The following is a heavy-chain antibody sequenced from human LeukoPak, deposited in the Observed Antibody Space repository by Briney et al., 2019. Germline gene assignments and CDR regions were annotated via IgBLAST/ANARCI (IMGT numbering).Heavy chain of an antibody. J-gene: IGHJ4*02. CDR2: IDWDDDK. Sequence: ESGPTLVNPTLTLTLTCTFSGFSLSTSGMRVSWIRQPPGKALEWLARIDWDDDKFYSTSLKTRLTISKDTSKNQVVLTMTNMDPVDAATYYCARMSYYDFWSGYYWDYFDYWGQGTLVTVSS. CDR3: ARMSYYDFWSGYYWDYFDY. D-gene: IGHD3-3*01. V-gene: IGHV2-70*04. CDR1: GFSLSTSGMR.